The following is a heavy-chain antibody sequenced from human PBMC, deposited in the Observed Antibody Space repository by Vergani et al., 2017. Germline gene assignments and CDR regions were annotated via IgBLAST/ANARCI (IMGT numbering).Heavy chain of an antibody. Sequence: EVQLLESGGGLVQPGGSLRLSCAASGFTFSSYAMSWVRQAPGKGLEWVSAISGSGGSTYYADSVKGRFTISRDNSKNTLYLQLNSLRAEDTAVYYCAKDGGSQGYYFDYWGQGTLVTVSS. V-gene: IGHV3-23*01. CDR1: GFTFSSYA. CDR3: AKDGGSQGYYFDY. D-gene: IGHD4-23*01. CDR2: ISGSGGST. J-gene: IGHJ4*02.